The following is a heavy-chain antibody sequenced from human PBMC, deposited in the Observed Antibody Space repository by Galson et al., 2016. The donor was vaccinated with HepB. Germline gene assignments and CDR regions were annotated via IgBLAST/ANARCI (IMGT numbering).Heavy chain of an antibody. CDR2: IYYSGST. CDR3: ARDGTRYYFGSGSHPSDFDY. Sequence: ETLSLTCTVSGGSISSSSYYWGWIRQPPGKGLEWIGNIYYSGSTNYNPSLKSRVTISVDTSKNQSSLRLSSVTAADTAVYYCARDGTRYYFGSGSHPSDFDYWGQGTLVTVSS. V-gene: IGHV4-39*07. J-gene: IGHJ4*02. CDR1: GGSISSSSYY. D-gene: IGHD3-10*01.